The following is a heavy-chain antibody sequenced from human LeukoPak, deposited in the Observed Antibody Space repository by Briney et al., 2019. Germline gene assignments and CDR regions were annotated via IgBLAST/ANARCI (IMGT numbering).Heavy chain of an antibody. V-gene: IGHV3-23*01. Sequence: YPGGSLRLSCAASAFTFSSYGMGWVRQAPGKGLDWVSSISGSGAGTYYADSVKGRFTISRDNSKNTLYVQMKSLGAEDTALYYCARVRGGNRGDAFDIWGQGTMVTVSS. D-gene: IGHD4-23*01. CDR1: AFTFSSYG. J-gene: IGHJ3*02. CDR2: ISGSGAGT. CDR3: ARVRGGNRGDAFDI.